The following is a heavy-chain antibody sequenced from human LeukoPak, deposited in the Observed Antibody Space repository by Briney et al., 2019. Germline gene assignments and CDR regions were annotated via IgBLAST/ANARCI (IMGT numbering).Heavy chain of an antibody. CDR1: GGSFSGYY. J-gene: IGHJ6*02. CDR2: INHSGST. Sequence: SETLSLTCAGYGGSFSGYYWSWIRQPPGKGLEWIGGINHSGSTNYNPSLKSRVTISVDTSKNQFSLKLSSVTAADTAVYYCATTHRYGSGNGNYGMDVWGQGTTVTVSS. D-gene: IGHD3-10*01. V-gene: IGHV4-34*01. CDR3: ATTHRYGSGNGNYGMDV.